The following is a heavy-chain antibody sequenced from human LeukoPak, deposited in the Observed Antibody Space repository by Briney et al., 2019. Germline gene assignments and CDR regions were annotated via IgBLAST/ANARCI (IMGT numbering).Heavy chain of an antibody. CDR1: GFTFSTYD. D-gene: IGHD2/OR15-2a*01. J-gene: IGHJ4*02. Sequence: GGSLRLSCAASGFTFSTYDFHWVRQTTGKGLEWVSATGTAGDTWYSGSVKGRFTISRENAKSSMYLQMNSLRVGDTAVYYCARQNRNGFDYWGQGTLVTVSS. CDR3: ARQNRNGFDY. CDR2: TGTAGDT. V-gene: IGHV3-13*01.